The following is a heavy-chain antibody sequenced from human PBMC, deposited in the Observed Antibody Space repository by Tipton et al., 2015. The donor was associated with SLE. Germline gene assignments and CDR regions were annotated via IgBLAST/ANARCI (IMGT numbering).Heavy chain of an antibody. Sequence: TLSLTCTVSGGSISDYYWSWIRQPPGKGLEWIGYVYYTGTTNYDPSLRSRVTMSADTSRNQFSLRLSSVTTADTAVYYCARAGYDATGYFMNYFDYWGQGALVTVSS. CDR2: VYYTGTT. CDR1: GGSISDYY. V-gene: IGHV4-59*01. D-gene: IGHD3-22*01. J-gene: IGHJ4*02. CDR3: ARAGYDATGYFMNYFDY.